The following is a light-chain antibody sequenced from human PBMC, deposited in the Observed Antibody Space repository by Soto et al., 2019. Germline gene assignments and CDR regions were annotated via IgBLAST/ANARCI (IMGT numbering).Light chain of an antibody. V-gene: IGKV3-20*01. CDR1: RTVIRNN. Sequence: EIVLTQSPDTLSLSPGERATLSCRASRTVIRNNLAWHQQKPGQTPRLLVYGASNRATGIPDRFSGSGSGADFTLTISSLQPEDFATYYCQQSYSTLPITFGQGTRLEIK. J-gene: IGKJ5*01. CDR3: QQSYSTLPIT. CDR2: GAS.